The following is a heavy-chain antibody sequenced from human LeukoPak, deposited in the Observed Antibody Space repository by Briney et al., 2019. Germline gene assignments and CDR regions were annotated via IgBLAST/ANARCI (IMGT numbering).Heavy chain of an antibody. D-gene: IGHD3-10*01. J-gene: IGHJ4*02. V-gene: IGHV4-30-4*01. Sequence: SQTLSLTCTVSGGSISSGDYYWSWIPQPPGKGLVWIEYIYYSGSTYYNPSLKSRVTISVDTSKNQFSLKLSSVTAADTAVYYCATSGEGGHFDYWGQGTLVTVSS. CDR3: ATSGEGGHFDY. CDR1: GGSISSGDYY. CDR2: IYYSGST.